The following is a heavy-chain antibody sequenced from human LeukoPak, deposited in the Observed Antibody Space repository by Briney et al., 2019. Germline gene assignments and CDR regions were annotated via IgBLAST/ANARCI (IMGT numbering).Heavy chain of an antibody. Sequence: PGGSLRLSCQASGSTFYMYAMSWVRQAPGKGLEWVASMCGTAGCTFYPDSVKGRFTISRVNSKNVLYLRMNSLPAADTAIYYCAKDRPNFHENSGHYYRRDGDSWGQGTLVTVSS. J-gene: IGHJ5*01. V-gene: IGHV3-23*01. CDR2: MCGTAGCT. D-gene: IGHD3-22*01. CDR3: AKDRPNFHENSGHYYRRDGDS. CDR1: GSTFYMYA.